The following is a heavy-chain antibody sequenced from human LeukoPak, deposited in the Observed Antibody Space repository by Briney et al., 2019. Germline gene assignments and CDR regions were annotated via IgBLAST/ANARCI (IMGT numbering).Heavy chain of an antibody. V-gene: IGHV3-23*01. CDR1: GFTFSSYE. Sequence: SGGSLRLSCAASGFTFSSYEMNWVRQAPGKGLEWVSGISGSGSGGSTYYADSVKGRFTISRDNSKNTLYLQMNSPRAEDTAVYYCAKAGSIKFDYWGQGTLVTVSS. J-gene: IGHJ4*02. CDR3: AKAGSIKFDY. D-gene: IGHD1-26*01. CDR2: ISGSGSGGST.